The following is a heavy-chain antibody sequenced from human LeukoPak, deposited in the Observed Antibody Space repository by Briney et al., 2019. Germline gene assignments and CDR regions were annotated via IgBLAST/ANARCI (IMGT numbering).Heavy chain of an antibody. V-gene: IGHV3-23*01. CDR1: GFTFSSYA. CDR3: AREYSRSYTQGYFDL. CDR2: ISGSGGST. D-gene: IGHD1-26*01. Sequence: GGSLRPPCSASGFTFSSYAMSWVRQAPGKGLEWVSAISGSGGSTYYADSVKGRFTISRDNSKNTLYLQMNSLRAEDTAVYYCAREYSRSYTQGYFDLWGRGTLVTVSS. J-gene: IGHJ2*01.